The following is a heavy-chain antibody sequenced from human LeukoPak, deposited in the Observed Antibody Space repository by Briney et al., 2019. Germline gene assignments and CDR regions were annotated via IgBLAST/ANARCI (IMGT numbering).Heavy chain of an antibody. CDR1: GYSISSGYY. V-gene: IGHV4-38-2*02. CDR3: V. CDR2: VYYSGST. J-gene: IGHJ6*03. Sequence: PSETLSLTCTVSGYSISSGYYWGWIRQPPGKGLEWIGSVYYSGSTYYNPSLKSRVTISVDTSKNQFSLNRISVTAADTAYYMDVWGKRTTVTGSS.